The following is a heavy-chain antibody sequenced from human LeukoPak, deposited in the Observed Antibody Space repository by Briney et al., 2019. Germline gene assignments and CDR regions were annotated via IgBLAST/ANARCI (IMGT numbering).Heavy chain of an antibody. Sequence: GGSLRLSCAASGFTFSSYSMNWVRQAPGKGLEWVSYISSSSTIYYADSVKGRFTISRDNAKNSLYLQMNSLRDEDTAVYYCARVPGEGVVTAVTLDYWGQGTLVTVSS. D-gene: IGHD2-21*02. CDR2: ISSSSTI. CDR1: GFTFSSYS. V-gene: IGHV3-48*02. J-gene: IGHJ4*02. CDR3: ARVPGEGVVTAVTLDY.